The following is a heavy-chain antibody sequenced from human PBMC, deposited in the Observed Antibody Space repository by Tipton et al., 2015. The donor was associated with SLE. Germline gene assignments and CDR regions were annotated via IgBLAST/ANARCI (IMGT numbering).Heavy chain of an antibody. Sequence: RSLRLSCAASGFTFSSYAMRWVRQAPGKGLEWVAVISYDGSNKYYADSVKGRFTISRDNSKNTLYLQMNSLRAEDTAVYYCARDRGLSSSWYEYFDLWGRGTLVTVSS. J-gene: IGHJ2*01. CDR2: ISYDGSNK. CDR3: ARDRGLSSSWYEYFDL. V-gene: IGHV3-30*14. CDR1: GFTFSSYA. D-gene: IGHD6-13*01.